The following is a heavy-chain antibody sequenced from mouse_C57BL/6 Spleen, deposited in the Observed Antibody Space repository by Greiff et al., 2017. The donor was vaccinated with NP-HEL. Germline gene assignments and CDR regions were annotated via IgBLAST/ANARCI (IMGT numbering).Heavy chain of an antibody. J-gene: IGHJ3*01. V-gene: IGHV1-26*01. CDR2: INPNNGGT. D-gene: IGHD1-2*01. CDR3: ARGGILTTAPFAY. CDR1: GYTFTDYY. Sequence: EVQLQQSGPELVKPGASVKISCKASGYTFTDYYMNWVKQSHGKSLEWIGDINPNNGGTSYNQKFKGKATLTVDKSSSTAYMELRSLTSEDSAVYYCARGGILTTAPFAYWGQGTLVTVSA.